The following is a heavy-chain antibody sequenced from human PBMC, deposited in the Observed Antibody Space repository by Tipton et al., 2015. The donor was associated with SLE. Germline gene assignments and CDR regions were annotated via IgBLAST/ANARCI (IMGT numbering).Heavy chain of an antibody. D-gene: IGHD6-19*01. CDR3: ARDADFQWLVLDS. CDR2: IYFSGST. CDR1: GDSINSHY. J-gene: IGHJ4*02. V-gene: IGHV4-59*11. Sequence: TLSLTCTVSGDSINSHYWSWIRQPPGKGLEWIGYIYFSGSTKYNPSLKSRVTISIDTSKNQFSLKMRSVTAADTAVYYCARDADFQWLVLDSWGQGTLVTVSS.